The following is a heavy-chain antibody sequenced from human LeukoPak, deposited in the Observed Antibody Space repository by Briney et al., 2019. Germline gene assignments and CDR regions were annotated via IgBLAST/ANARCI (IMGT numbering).Heavy chain of an antibody. CDR3: GRSQNYNDSSGYSS. V-gene: IGHV3-11*04. J-gene: IGHJ5*02. CDR1: GFTFRDYY. CDR2: ISSSGITI. Sequence: GGSLRLSCAASGFTFRDYYMSWIRQAPGKGLEWVSYISSSGITIKYADSVKGRFTISRDNAKKSLYLQMNSLRAEDTAVYYCGRSQNYNDSSGYSSWGQGTLVTVSS. D-gene: IGHD3-22*01.